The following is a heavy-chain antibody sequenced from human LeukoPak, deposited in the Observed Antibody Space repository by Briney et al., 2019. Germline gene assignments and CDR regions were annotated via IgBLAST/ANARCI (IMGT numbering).Heavy chain of an antibody. Sequence: KPSETLSLTCTVSGGSVSSGAYYWSWIRQHPGKGLEWIGYIYYSGRTYYNPSLKSRATISVNTSKNQFSLKLSSVTAADTAVFYCAGKKGTVVFFDYWGQGALVTVSS. CDR3: AGKKGTVVFFDY. V-gene: IGHV4-31*03. CDR1: GGSVSSGAYY. D-gene: IGHD2-21*01. J-gene: IGHJ4*02. CDR2: IYYSGRT.